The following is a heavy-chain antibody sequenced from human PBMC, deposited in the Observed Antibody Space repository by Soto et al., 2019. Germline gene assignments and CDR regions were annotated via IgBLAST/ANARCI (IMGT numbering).Heavy chain of an antibody. V-gene: IGHV1-69*13. CDR2: IIPIFGTA. Sequence: VKVSCKASGGTFSSYAISWVRQAPGQGLEWMGGIIPIFGTANYAQKFQGRVTITADESTSTAYMELSSLRSEDTAVYYCARDYDSSGYYSSGGWRFDPWGQGTLVTVSS. CDR1: GGTFSSYA. J-gene: IGHJ5*02. CDR3: ARDYDSSGYYSSGGWRFDP. D-gene: IGHD3-22*01.